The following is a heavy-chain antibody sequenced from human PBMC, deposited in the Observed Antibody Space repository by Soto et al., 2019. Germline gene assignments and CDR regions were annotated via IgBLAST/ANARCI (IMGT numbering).Heavy chain of an antibody. CDR3: ARGFGDSGYDSPDYYYGMDV. D-gene: IGHD5-12*01. CDR2: INPNSGGT. Sequence: GASVKVSCKASGYTFTGYYMHWVRQAPGQGLKWMGWINPNSGGTNYAQKFQGWVTMTRDTSISTAYMELSRLRSDDTAVYYCARGFGDSGYDSPDYYYGMDVWGQGTTVTVSS. V-gene: IGHV1-2*04. CDR1: GYTFTGYY. J-gene: IGHJ6*02.